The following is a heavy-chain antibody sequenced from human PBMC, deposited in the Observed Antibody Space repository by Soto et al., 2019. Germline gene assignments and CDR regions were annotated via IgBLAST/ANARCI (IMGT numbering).Heavy chain of an antibody. Sequence: QVQLVQSGAEVKKPGASVKVSCKASGYTFTSYDINWVRQATGQGLEWMGWMNPNSGNTGYAQKFQGRVTMTRNTSKSTAYRELSRLRSECTAGYYCARCRADYFDYWGQGTLVTVSS. V-gene: IGHV1-8*01. CDR1: GYTFTSYD. J-gene: IGHJ4*02. CDR3: ARCRADYFDY. CDR2: MNPNSGNT.